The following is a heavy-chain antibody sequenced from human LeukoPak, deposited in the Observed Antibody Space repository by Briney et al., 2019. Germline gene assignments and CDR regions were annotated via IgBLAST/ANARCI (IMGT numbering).Heavy chain of an antibody. J-gene: IGHJ3*02. Sequence: PGRSLRLSCAASGFTFSSYGMHWVRQAPGKGLEWVAVISYDGSNKYYADSVKGRFIISRDNTKNTLYLQMNSLRAEDTAVYYCAKGTPYYYEKDPAFDIWGQGTMVTVSS. V-gene: IGHV3-30*18. D-gene: IGHD3-22*01. CDR1: GFTFSSYG. CDR2: ISYDGSNK. CDR3: AKGTPYYYEKDPAFDI.